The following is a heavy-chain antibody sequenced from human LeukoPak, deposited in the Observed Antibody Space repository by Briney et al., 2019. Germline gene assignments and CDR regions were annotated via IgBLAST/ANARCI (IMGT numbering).Heavy chain of an antibody. V-gene: IGHV1-69*04. Sequence: SVKVSCKASGGTFSSYAISWVRQAPGQGLEWMGRIIPILGIANYAQKFQGRVTITADKSTSTAYMELSSLRSEDTAVYYCARDAGVYYYDSSGYLPNAFDIWGQGTTVTVSS. J-gene: IGHJ3*02. CDR2: IIPILGIA. CDR1: GGTFSSYA. CDR3: ARDAGVYYYDSSGYLPNAFDI. D-gene: IGHD3-22*01.